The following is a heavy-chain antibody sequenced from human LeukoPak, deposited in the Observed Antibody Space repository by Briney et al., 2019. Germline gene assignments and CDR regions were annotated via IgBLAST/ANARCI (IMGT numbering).Heavy chain of an antibody. J-gene: IGHJ4*02. Sequence: SETLSLTCTVSGGSFSNGAFCWGWVRRPPGKGLEWIGSIFYSGSTYYNRSLTSRATISIDTSNNQFSLKLSSMTAADTAVYYCARQRDMAFDYWGQGTLVTVSS. CDR1: GGSFSNGAFC. CDR3: ARQRDMAFDY. D-gene: IGHD5-24*01. V-gene: IGHV4-39*01. CDR2: IFYSGST.